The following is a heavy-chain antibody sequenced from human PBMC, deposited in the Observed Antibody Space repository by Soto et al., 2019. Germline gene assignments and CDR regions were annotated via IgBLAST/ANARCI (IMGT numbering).Heavy chain of an antibody. J-gene: IGHJ4*02. CDR1: GFTFSSYG. Sequence: ESGGGVVQPGRSLRLSCAASGFTFSSYGMHWVRQAPGKGLEWVAVIWYDGSNKYYADSVKGRFTISRDNSKNTLYLQMNSLRAEDTAVYYCAIERLEYSSSWFDYWGQGTLVTVSS. CDR3: AIERLEYSSSWFDY. CDR2: IWYDGSNK. V-gene: IGHV3-33*01. D-gene: IGHD6-6*01.